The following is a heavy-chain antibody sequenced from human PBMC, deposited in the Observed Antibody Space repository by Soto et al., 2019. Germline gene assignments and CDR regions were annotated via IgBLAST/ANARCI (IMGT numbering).Heavy chain of an antibody. D-gene: IGHD3-22*01. CDR1: GGSISSYY. CDR3: AREVITPYNWFDP. J-gene: IGHJ5*02. Sequence: SSETLSLTCTVSGGSISSYYWSWIRQPPGKGLEWIGYIYYSGSTNYNPSLKSRVTISVDTSKNQFSLKLSSVTAADTAVYYCAREVITPYNWFDPWGQGTLVTVSS. V-gene: IGHV4-59*01. CDR2: IYYSGST.